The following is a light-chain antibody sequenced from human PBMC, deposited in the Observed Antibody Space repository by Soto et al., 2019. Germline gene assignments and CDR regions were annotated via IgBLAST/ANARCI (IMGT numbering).Light chain of an antibody. Sequence: VLTQSPSASASLGASVKLTCTLSSGHSSYAIAWHQQQAGKGPRYLMKLNSDGSHNKGDGIPDRFSGSSSGAERYLTISSLQSEDEADYYCQTWGTGMVFGGGTKLTVL. CDR3: QTWGTGMV. V-gene: IGLV4-69*01. J-gene: IGLJ2*01. CDR1: SGHSSYA. CDR2: LNSDGSH.